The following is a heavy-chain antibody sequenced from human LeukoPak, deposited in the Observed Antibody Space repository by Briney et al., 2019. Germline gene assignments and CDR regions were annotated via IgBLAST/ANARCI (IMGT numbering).Heavy chain of an antibody. D-gene: IGHD2-2*01. Sequence: VASVKVSCKASGYTFTSYYMHWVRQAPGQGLEWMGWMNPNSGNTGYAQKFQGRVTMTRNTSISTAYMELSSLRSEDTAVYYCARATQYCSSTSCYWFDPWGQGTLVTVSS. CDR2: MNPNSGNT. J-gene: IGHJ5*02. CDR1: GYTFTSYY. V-gene: IGHV1-8*02. CDR3: ARATQYCSSTSCYWFDP.